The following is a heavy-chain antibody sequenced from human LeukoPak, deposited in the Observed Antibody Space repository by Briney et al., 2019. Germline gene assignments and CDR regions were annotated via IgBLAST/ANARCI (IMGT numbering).Heavy chain of an antibody. CDR3: AREVGRGLFDY. J-gene: IGHJ4*02. V-gene: IGHV4-4*02. CDR2: IYHSGST. CDR1: GGSINSGNW. D-gene: IGHD1-26*01. Sequence: SGTLSLTCAVSGGSINSGNWWSWVRQPPGQGLEWIGEIYHSGSTKCNPSLKSRVTISVDKSKNQFSLKLNSVTAADTAVYYCAREVGRGLFDYWGQGTLVTVSS.